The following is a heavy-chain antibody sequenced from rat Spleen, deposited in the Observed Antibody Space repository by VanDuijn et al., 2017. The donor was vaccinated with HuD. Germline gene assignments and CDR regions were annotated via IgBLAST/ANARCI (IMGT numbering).Heavy chain of an antibody. D-gene: IGHD1-12*02. J-gene: IGHJ2*01. V-gene: IGHV5-19*01. CDR1: GFTFSNYG. CDR3: ATPYYYDGTYSY. Sequence: EVQLVESGGGLVQPGRSLKLSCAASGFTFSNYGMHWIRQAPTKGLEWVASISPSGGSTYYRDSVKGRFTISRDNAKSTLYLQMYRLRSEDTATYYCATPYYYDGTYSYWGQGVMVTVSS. CDR2: ISPSGGST.